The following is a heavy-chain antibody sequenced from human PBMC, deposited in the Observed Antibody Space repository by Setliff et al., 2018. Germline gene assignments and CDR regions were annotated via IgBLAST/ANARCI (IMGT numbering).Heavy chain of an antibody. CDR1: GGSISSYY. V-gene: IGHV4-4*07. J-gene: IGHJ6*03. D-gene: IGHD6-19*01. Sequence: PSETLSLTCTVSGGSISSYYWSWIRQPAGKGLEWIGRIYSRGNTNYNPSLKSRVTMSVDTSKNQFSLKLSSMTAADTAVYYCAREQWLDPPGYYYMDVWAKGTTVTVSS. CDR2: IYSRGNT. CDR3: AREQWLDPPGYYYMDV.